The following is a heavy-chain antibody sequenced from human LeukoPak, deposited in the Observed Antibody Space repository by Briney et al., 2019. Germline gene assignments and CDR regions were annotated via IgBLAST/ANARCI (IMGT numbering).Heavy chain of an antibody. CDR3: ARRTWGAFDI. J-gene: IGHJ3*02. CDR1: GGSISNYY. D-gene: IGHD7-27*01. CDR2: IYYSGST. Sequence: PSETLSLTCTVSGGSISNYYWSWIRQPPGKGLEWIGYIYYSGSTNYNPSLKSRVTISVDTSKNQFSLKLSSVTAADTAVYYCARRTWGAFDIWGQGTMVTVSS. V-gene: IGHV4-59*01.